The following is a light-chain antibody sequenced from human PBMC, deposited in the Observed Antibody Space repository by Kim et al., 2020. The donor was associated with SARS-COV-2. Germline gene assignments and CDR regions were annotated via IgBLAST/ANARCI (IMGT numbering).Light chain of an antibody. CDR1: SIGSRS. J-gene: IGLJ2*01. V-gene: IGLV3-21*01. CDR2: YDS. Sequence: PGKTARVSCGGNSIGSRSVHCYQQKSGQAPVLVMYYDSDRPSGIPERFSGSNSGNTATLTISRVEAGDEADYFCQVWDSSSDHRVVFGGGTQLTVL. CDR3: QVWDSSSDHRVV.